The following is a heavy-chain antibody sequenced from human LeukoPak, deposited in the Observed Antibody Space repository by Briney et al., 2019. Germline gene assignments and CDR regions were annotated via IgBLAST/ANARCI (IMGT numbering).Heavy chain of an antibody. Sequence: ASVKVSCKASGYTFTGYYMHWVRQAPGQGLEWMGWIRPDSGGTNYAQKFQGRVTMTRDTSISTAYMELSRLTSDDTAVYYCARGVVAATFYYYMDVWDKGTTVTISS. D-gene: IGHD2-15*01. CDR2: IRPDSGGT. J-gene: IGHJ6*03. CDR1: GYTFTGYY. V-gene: IGHV1-2*02. CDR3: ARGVVAATFYYYMDV.